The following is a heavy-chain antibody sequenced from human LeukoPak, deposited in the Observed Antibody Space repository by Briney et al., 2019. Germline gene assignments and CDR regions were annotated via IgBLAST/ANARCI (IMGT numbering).Heavy chain of an antibody. V-gene: IGHV5-51*01. CDR2: IYPADSET. CDR3: ARESTAAPFDY. J-gene: IGHJ4*02. CDR1: GYNFLGYW. Sequence: LGASLKISCKGSGYNFLGYWIGWVRQQPGKGLEWRGIIYPADSETRYSPSFQGQVTISVDKAINTAYLRWSSLKASDTAMFYCARESTAAPFDYWGQGTLVTVSS. D-gene: IGHD2-15*01.